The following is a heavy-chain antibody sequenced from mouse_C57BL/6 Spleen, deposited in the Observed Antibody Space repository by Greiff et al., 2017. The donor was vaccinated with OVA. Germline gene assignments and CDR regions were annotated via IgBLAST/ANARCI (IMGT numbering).Heavy chain of an antibody. CDR2: INPSNGGT. D-gene: IGHD3-2*02. CDR3: ARGAAQALYAMDY. J-gene: IGHJ4*01. Sequence: QVQLQQSGTELVKPGASVKLSCKASGYTFTSYWMHWVKQRPGQGLEWIGNINPSNGGTNYNEKFKSKATLTVDKSSSTAYMQLSSLTSEDSAVYYCARGAAQALYAMDYWGQGTSVTVSS. CDR1: GYTFTSYW. V-gene: IGHV1-53*01.